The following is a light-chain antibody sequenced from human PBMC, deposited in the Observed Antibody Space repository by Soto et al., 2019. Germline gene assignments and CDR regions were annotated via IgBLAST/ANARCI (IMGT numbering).Light chain of an antibody. CDR3: QQYGSSPRT. J-gene: IGKJ4*01. Sequence: EIVLTQSPGTLSLSPGERATLSCRASQSVSSSYLAWYQQKPGQAPRLLIYGASSRATGIPDRVSGSGSGTDVTLTISRLEPEDFAVYYCQQYGSSPRTFGGGTKVDIK. V-gene: IGKV3-20*01. CDR1: QSVSSSY. CDR2: GAS.